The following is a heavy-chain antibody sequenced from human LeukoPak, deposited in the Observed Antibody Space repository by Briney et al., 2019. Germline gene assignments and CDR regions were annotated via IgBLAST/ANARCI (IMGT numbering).Heavy chain of an antibody. J-gene: IGHJ4*02. CDR2: IYSGGST. Sequence: GGSLRLSCAASGFTVSSNYMTWVRQAPGKGLEWVSVIYSGGSTYYAASVKARFTISRNNSKNTLYLRMNSRRAEDTAVYYCARVSPEVTLDYWGQGTLVTVS. V-gene: IGHV3-53*01. CDR3: ARVSPEVTLDY. CDR1: GFTVSSNY. D-gene: IGHD2-21*02.